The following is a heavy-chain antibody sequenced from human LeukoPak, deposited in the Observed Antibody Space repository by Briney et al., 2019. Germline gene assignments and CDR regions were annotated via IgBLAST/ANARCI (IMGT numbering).Heavy chain of an antibody. J-gene: IGHJ6*03. CDR1: GGSFSGYY. CDR2: INNSGST. CDR3: ARASREGRGFYQFYYMDV. D-gene: IGHD2-2*01. V-gene: IGHV4-34*01. Sequence: PSETLSLTSTVYGGSFSGYYWSWIRQPPGKGLEWIGEINNSGSTNYNPSLKSRVTISVDTSKNQFSLKLSSVTDAETAVYYCARASREGRGFYQFYYMDVWGKGTTVTVSS.